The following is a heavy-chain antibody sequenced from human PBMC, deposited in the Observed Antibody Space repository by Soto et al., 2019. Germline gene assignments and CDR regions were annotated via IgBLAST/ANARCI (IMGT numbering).Heavy chain of an antibody. D-gene: IGHD4-4*01. CDR3: ARLQSYFDY. J-gene: IGHJ4*02. V-gene: IGHV4-59*01. CDR2: IYYSGST. Sequence: HSGTLSLTCTVSGGSISSYYWSWIRQPPGKGLEWIGYIYYSGSTNYNPSLKSRVTISVDTSKNQFSLKLSSVTAADTAVYYCARLQSYFDYWAQGTLVTVSS. CDR1: GGSISSYY.